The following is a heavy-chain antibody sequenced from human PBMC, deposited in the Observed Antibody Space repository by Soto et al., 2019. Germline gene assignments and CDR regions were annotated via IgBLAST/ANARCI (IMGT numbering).Heavy chain of an antibody. CDR1: GVSIRSHY. Sequence: SETLSLTCSVSGVSIRSHYWSWIRQPAGKGLEWIGRICSSGSTNYNPALESRGTMSSPTSTPQSPLNLTSVPAAYTAGSYCASAGEPFGAYFPHHWFDPWGQGTQVTVSS. CDR3: ASAGEPFGAYFPHHWFDP. V-gene: IGHV4-4*07. D-gene: IGHD4-17*01. CDR2: ICSSGST. J-gene: IGHJ5*02.